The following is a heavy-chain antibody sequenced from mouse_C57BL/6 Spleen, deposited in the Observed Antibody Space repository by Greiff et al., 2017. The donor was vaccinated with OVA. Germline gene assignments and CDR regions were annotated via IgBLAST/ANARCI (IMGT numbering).Heavy chain of an antibody. Sequence: EVHLVESGEGLVKPGGSLKLSCAASGFTFSSYAMSWVRQTPEKRLEWVAYISSGGDYIYYADTVKGRFTISRDNARNTLYLQMSSLKSEDTAMYYCTRDYYYGSGGPAWFAYWGQGTLVTVSA. CDR1: GFTFSSYA. J-gene: IGHJ3*01. D-gene: IGHD1-1*01. CDR3: TRDYYYGSGGPAWFAY. CDR2: ISSGGDYI. V-gene: IGHV5-9-1*02.